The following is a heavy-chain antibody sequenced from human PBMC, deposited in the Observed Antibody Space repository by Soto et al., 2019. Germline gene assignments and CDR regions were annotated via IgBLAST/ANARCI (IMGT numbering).Heavy chain of an antibody. Sequence: QLQLQESGPGLVKPSETLSLTCTVSGGSISSSSYYWGWIRQPPGKGLEWIGSIYYSGSTYYNPSLKSRVTISVDTSKNQFSLKLSSVTAADTAVYYCARVSSEPHRGRYGMDVWGQGTTVTVSS. J-gene: IGHJ6*02. V-gene: IGHV4-39*01. CDR2: IYYSGST. CDR3: ARVSSEPHRGRYGMDV. CDR1: GGSISSSSYY.